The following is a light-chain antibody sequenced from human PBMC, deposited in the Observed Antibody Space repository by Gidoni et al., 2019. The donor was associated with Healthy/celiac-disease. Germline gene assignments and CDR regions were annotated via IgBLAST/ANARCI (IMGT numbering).Light chain of an antibody. CDR3: QAWDSSTVV. J-gene: IGLJ1*01. Sequence: SYELTQPPPASVSPGQTASITCPGDKLGDKYACWYQQKPGQSPVMVIYQDSKRPSGIPERFSGSNSGNTATLTISGTQAMNEADYYCQAWDSSTVVFGTGTKVTVL. V-gene: IGLV3-1*01. CDR1: KLGDKY. CDR2: QDS.